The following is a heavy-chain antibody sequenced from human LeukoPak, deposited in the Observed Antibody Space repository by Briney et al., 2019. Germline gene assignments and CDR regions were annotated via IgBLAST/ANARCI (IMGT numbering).Heavy chain of an antibody. D-gene: IGHD5-12*01. CDR2: IRGSGDST. J-gene: IGHJ4*02. CDR3: AKYLSGYGTRY. V-gene: IGHV3-23*01. CDR1: GFTFGSYD. Sequence: GGSLRLSCAASGFTFGSYDMSWVRQAPGKGLEWVSAIRGSGDSTYYADSVKGRFTISRDSSKNTLYLQMNSLRAEDTAVYYCAKYLSGYGTRYWGQGTLVTVSS.